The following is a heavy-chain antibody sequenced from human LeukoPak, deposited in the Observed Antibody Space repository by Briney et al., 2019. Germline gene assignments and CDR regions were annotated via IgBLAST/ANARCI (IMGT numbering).Heavy chain of an antibody. D-gene: IGHD7-27*01. CDR3: ARAASTPWGSGYYMDV. J-gene: IGHJ6*03. V-gene: IGHV1-8*03. CDR2: MNPNSGNT. CDR1: GYTLTELS. Sequence: ASVKVSCKVSGYTLTELSMHWVRQATGQGLEWMGWMNPNSGNTGYAQKFQGRVTITRNTSISTAYMELSSLRSEDTAVYYCARAASTPWGSGYYMDVWGKGTTVTVSS.